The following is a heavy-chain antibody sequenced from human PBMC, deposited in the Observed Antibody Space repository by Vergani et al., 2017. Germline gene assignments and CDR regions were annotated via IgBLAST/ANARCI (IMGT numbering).Heavy chain of an antibody. D-gene: IGHD5-18*01. J-gene: IGHJ6*03. V-gene: IGHV1-46*01. CDR3: ARGDTAMANYYYYYMDV. CDR1: GYTFTSYY. CDR2: INPSGGST. Sequence: QVQLVQSGAEVKKPGASVKVSCKASGYTFTSYYMHWVRQAPGQGLEWMGIINPSGGSTSYAQKFQGRVTMTRDTSTSTVYMELSSLRSEDTAVYYCARGDTAMANYYYYYMDVWGKGTTVTVSS.